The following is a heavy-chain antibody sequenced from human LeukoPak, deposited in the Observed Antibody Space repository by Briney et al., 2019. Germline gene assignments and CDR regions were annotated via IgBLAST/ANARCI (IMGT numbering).Heavy chain of an antibody. V-gene: IGHV3-7*01. CDR3: ARDLYRIVVVPHYFDY. CDR1: GFTFSSYW. J-gene: IGHJ4*02. Sequence: GGSLRLSCAASGFTFSSYWMSWVRQAPGKGLEWVANIKQVGSEKYYVDSVKGRFTISRDNAKNSLYLQMNSLRAEDTAVYYCARDLYRIVVVPHYFDYWGQGTLVTVSS. D-gene: IGHD3-22*01. CDR2: IKQVGSEK.